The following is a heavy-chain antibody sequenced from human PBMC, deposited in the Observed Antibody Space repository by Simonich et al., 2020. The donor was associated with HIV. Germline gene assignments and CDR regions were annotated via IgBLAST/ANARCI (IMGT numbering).Heavy chain of an antibody. J-gene: IGHJ4*02. Sequence: QVQLQQCGAGLLKPSETLSLTCAVYGGSFSGYYWSWIRQPPGKGLEGIGEINLSGSTNYNPSLKSRVTISVDTSKNQFSLKLSSVTAADTAVYYCARRHPTTVTTPYFDYWGQGTLVTVSS. CDR2: INLSGST. V-gene: IGHV4-34*01. CDR1: GGSFSGYY. D-gene: IGHD4-17*01. CDR3: ARRHPTTVTTPYFDY.